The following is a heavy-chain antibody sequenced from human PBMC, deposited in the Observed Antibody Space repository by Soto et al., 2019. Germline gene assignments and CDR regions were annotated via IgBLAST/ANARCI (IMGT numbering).Heavy chain of an antibody. V-gene: IGHV4-31*03. J-gene: IGHJ6*02. D-gene: IGHD6-6*01. CDR3: ARGSSIAGLYYGMDV. CDR1: GGSISSGGYY. Sequence: QVQLQESGPGLVKPSQTLSLTCTVSGGSISSGGYYWTWIRQHPGKGLEWIGYNYYSGITYYNPSLKSRVTISLNTSKNQFSLELSSGTAADTAVYYCARGSSIAGLYYGMDVWGQGTTVTVSS. CDR2: NYYSGIT.